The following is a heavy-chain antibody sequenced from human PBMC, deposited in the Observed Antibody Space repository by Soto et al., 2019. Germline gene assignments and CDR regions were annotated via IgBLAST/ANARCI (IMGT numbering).Heavy chain of an antibody. D-gene: IGHD4-17*01. CDR1: GFRFSRVS. V-gene: IGHV3-48*02. CDR2: IGGGGSPI. J-gene: IGHJ3*02. CDR3: ARDIDYAFDI. Sequence: GGPLRLSCAASGFRFSRVSMNWVRQAPGQGREWVSYIGGGGSPIDYADSVRGRFTISRDDAKSSLYLQMISLRDEDTAMYYSARDIDYAFDIWGQGTVVTVSS.